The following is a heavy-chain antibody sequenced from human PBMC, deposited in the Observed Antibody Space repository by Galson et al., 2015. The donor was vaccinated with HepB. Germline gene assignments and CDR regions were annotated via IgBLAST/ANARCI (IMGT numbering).Heavy chain of an antibody. J-gene: IGHJ6*02. CDR2: INTNTGNP. CDR3: ARGVAVAGTYYYGMDV. D-gene: IGHD6-19*01. CDR1: GYTFTSYA. V-gene: IGHV7-4-1*02. Sequence: LVKVSCKASGYTFTSYAMNWVRQAPGQGLEWMGWINTNTGNPTYAQGFTGRFVFSLDTSVSTAYLQISSLKAEDTAVYYCARGVAVAGTYYYGMDVWGQGTTVTVSS.